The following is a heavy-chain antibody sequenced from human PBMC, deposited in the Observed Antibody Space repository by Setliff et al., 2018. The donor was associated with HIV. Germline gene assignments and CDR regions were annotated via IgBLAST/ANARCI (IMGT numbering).Heavy chain of an antibody. CDR2: ISGSGSRV. V-gene: IGHV3-48*01. CDR1: GFTFSSYS. CDR3: ARQDLGAYAPLRY. J-gene: IGHJ4*02. Sequence: PGGSLRLSCAASGFTFSSYSMNWVRQSPGKGLEWVSYISGSGSRVDYADSVKGRFTVSRDNARSSLYLQVNSLRSDDTAVYYCARQDLGAYAPLRYWGQGTLVTVSS. D-gene: IGHD5-12*01.